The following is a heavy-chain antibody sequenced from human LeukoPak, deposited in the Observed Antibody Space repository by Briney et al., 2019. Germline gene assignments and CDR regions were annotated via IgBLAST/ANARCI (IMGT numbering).Heavy chain of an antibody. V-gene: IGHV3-23*01. CDR2: INRSGCST. D-gene: IGHD5-24*01. J-gene: IGHJ4*02. CDR1: GFTFSSYA. Sequence: GGSLRLSCAASGFTFSSYAMSWVRQAPGKGLAGVSGINRSGCSTYYADSAKGRFTISRDNSKNTLYLQINSLRADDTAMYLCANGRDGYNQAPLWGEGTLVTVSS. CDR3: ANGRDGYNQAPL.